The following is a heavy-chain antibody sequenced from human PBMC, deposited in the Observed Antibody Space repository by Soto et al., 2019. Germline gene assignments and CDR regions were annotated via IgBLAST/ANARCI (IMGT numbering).Heavy chain of an antibody. V-gene: IGHV4-31*03. CDR2: IYYSGST. Sequence: QVQLQESGPGLVKPSHTLSLTCTGSGGSISSSGYYWSWIRQYPGMGLEWIGYIYYSGSTYYNPSLKSRVTISVDTSNSQFSLKLSSVTAADTAVYYCARGGYYFYYGMDVWGQGTTVTVSS. CDR1: GGSISSSGYY. CDR3: ARGGYYFYYGMDV. J-gene: IGHJ6*02.